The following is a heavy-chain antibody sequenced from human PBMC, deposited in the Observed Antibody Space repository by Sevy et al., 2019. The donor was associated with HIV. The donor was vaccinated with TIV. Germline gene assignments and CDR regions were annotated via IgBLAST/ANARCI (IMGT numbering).Heavy chain of an antibody. J-gene: IGHJ5*02. CDR1: GFTFSSYS. CDR2: ISSSSCYI. D-gene: IGHD6-13*01. CDR3: ARDRIAAAGTAYNWFDP. Sequence: GGSLRLSCAASGFTFSSYSMNWVRQAPGKGLEWVSSISSSSCYIYYADSVKGRFTISRDNAKNSLYLQMNSLRAEDTAVYYCARDRIAAAGTAYNWFDPWGQGTLVTVSS. V-gene: IGHV3-21*01.